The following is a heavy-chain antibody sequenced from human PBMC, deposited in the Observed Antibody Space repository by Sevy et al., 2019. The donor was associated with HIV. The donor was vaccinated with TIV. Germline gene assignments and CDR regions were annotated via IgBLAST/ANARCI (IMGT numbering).Heavy chain of an antibody. CDR2: IKQDQSEK. Sequence: GGSLRLSCAASGFTFSSYAMHWVRQAPGKGLEWVATIKQDQSEKYYVDSVKGRFAISRDSAKKSVSLQMNGLRAEDTALYFCAREVGGFNWRPYYFDSWGQGTLVTVSS. J-gene: IGHJ4*02. CDR1: GFTFSSYA. CDR3: AREVGGFNWRPYYFDS. D-gene: IGHD3-3*01. V-gene: IGHV3-7*01.